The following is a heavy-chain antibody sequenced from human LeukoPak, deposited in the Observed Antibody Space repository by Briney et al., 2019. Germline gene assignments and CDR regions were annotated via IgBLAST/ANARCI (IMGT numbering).Heavy chain of an antibody. CDR3: ATGLNNYYDSSGYPNWFDP. D-gene: IGHD3-22*01. CDR1: GGSFSGYY. V-gene: IGHV4-34*01. Sequence: SETLSLTCVVYGGSFSGYYWSWIRQPPGKGLEWIGEINHSGSTNYNPSLKSRVTISVDTSKNQFSLKLSSVTAADTAVYYCATGLNNYYDSSGYPNWFDPWGQGTLVIVSS. CDR2: INHSGST. J-gene: IGHJ5*02.